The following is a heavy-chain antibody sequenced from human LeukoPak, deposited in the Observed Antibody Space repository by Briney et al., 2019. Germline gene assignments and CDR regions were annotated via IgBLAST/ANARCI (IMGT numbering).Heavy chain of an antibody. CDR1: GGSISSSSYY. CDR2: IYYSGST. J-gene: IGHJ4*02. CDR3: ALGVDLSHDY. Sequence: NASETLSLTCTVSGGSISSSSYYWGWIRQPPGKGLEWIGSIYYSGSTYYNPSLKSRATISVDTSKNQFSLKLSSVTAADTAVYYCALGVDLSHDYWGQGTLVTVSS. D-gene: IGHD1-26*01. V-gene: IGHV4-39*07.